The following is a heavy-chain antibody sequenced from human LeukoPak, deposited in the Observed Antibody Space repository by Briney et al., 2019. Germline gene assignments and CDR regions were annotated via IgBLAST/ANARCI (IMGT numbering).Heavy chain of an antibody. CDR3: AKIGGYMVRGVENWFDP. J-gene: IGHJ5*02. CDR1: GGSISSNNYY. D-gene: IGHD3-10*01. Sequence: SETLSLTCTVSGGSISSNNYYWGWIRQPPGKGLEWFGSIDYSVSTNYHPSLKSRVTISVDTSKNQFSLKVTSVTAADTAVYYCAKIGGYMVRGVENWFDPWGQGTLVTVSS. V-gene: IGHV4-39*01. CDR2: IDYSVST.